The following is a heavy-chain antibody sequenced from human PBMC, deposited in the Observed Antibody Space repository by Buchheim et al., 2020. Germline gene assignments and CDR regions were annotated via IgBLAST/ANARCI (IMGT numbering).Heavy chain of an antibody. CDR3: AKDLMGATRGGFDH. CDR2: ISGGGGST. V-gene: IGHV3-23*01. Sequence: EVQLLESGGGLVQPGGSLRLSCAASGFTFSSHALTWVRQSPGKGLEWVSAISGGGGSTYYADSVKGRFTISRDNSKNTVPLQINSLRAEDTAVYYCAKDLMGATRGGFDHWGRGTL. D-gene: IGHD1-26*01. J-gene: IGHJ4*02. CDR1: GFTFSSHA.